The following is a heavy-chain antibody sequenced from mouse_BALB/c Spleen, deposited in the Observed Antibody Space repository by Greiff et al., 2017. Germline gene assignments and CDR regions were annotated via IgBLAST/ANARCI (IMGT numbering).Heavy chain of an antibody. CDR3: ARSDRDGAWFAY. CDR2: ISSGSSTI. Sequence: EVQLVESGGGLVQPGGSRKLSCAASGFTFSSFGMHWVRQAPEKGLEWVAYISSGSSTIYYADTVKGRFTISRDNPKNTLFLQMTSLRSEDTAMYYCARSDRDGAWFAYWGQGTLVTVSA. CDR1: GFTFSSFG. D-gene: IGHD2-3*01. V-gene: IGHV5-17*02. J-gene: IGHJ3*01.